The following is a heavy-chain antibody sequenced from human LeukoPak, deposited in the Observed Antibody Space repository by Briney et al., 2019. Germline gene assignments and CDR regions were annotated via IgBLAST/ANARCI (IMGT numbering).Heavy chain of an antibody. Sequence: ASVKVSRKASGYTFTSYYMHWVRQAPGQGLEWMGIINPSGGSTSYAQKFQGRVTMTRDMATSTVYMELRSLRSDDPAVYYCARDINGYYYDSHGYYPTDLWGQGTLVTVSS. CDR3: ARDINGYYYDSHGYYPTDL. V-gene: IGHV1-46*01. CDR2: INPSGGST. J-gene: IGHJ5*02. D-gene: IGHD3-22*01. CDR1: GYTFTSYY.